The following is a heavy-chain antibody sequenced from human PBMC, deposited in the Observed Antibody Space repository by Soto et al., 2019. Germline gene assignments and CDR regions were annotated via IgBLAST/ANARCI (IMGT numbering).Heavy chain of an antibody. CDR1: GGSISSGGYY. CDR3: GRLYYYDSGGYYCEY. D-gene: IGHD3-22*01. V-gene: IGHV4-31*03. Sequence: SETLSLTCTVSGGSISSGGYYWSWIRQHPGKGLEWIGYIYYSGSTYYNPSLKSRVTISVDTSKNQISLKLSSVTTADTDVNYFGRLYYYDSGGYYCEYWSRATLVTVA. CDR2: IYYSGST. J-gene: IGHJ4*02.